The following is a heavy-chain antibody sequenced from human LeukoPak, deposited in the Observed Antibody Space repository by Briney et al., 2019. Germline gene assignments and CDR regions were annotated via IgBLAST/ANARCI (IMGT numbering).Heavy chain of an antibody. CDR1: GGSISSSSYY. CDR3: ASGSNYYDFWSGYLTTLRTYLNY. D-gene: IGHD3-3*01. Sequence: ASETLSLTCTVSGGSISSSSYYWGWIRQPPGKGLEWIGSIYYSGSTYYNPSLKSRVTISVDTSKNQFSLKLSSVTAADTAVYYCASGSNYYDFWSGYLTTLRTYLNYWGQGTLVTVSS. J-gene: IGHJ4*02. V-gene: IGHV4-39*01. CDR2: IYYSGST.